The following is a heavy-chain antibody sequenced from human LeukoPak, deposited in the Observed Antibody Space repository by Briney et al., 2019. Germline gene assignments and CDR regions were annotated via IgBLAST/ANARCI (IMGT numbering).Heavy chain of an antibody. J-gene: IGHJ4*02. CDR1: GGTFSSYA. CDR3: ASSVDSSWSLDY. V-gene: IGHV1-69*06. D-gene: IGHD6-13*01. Sequence: SVKVSCKASGGTFSSYAISWVRQAPGQGLEWMGGIIPIFGTANYAQKFQGRVTITADKSTSTAYMELSSLRSDDTAVYYCASSVDSSWSLDYWGQGTLVTVSS. CDR2: IIPIFGTA.